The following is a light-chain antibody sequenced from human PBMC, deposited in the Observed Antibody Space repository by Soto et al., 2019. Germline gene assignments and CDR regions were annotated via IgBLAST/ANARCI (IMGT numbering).Light chain of an antibody. CDR1: SSGVGSYNL. CDR2: AGS. V-gene: IGLV2-23*01. Sequence: QSVLTQPASVSGSPGQSITISCTGTSSGVGSYNLVSWYQQHPGKATKLMIYAGSQRPSGVSNRFSGSKSGNTASLTISGLQAEDEADYYCCSYAGSSTLVLGGGTKVT. CDR3: CSYAGSSTLV. J-gene: IGLJ3*02.